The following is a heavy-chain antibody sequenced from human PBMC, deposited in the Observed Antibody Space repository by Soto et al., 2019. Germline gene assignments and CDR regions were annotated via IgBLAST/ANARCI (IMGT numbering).Heavy chain of an antibody. CDR1: GYTFTGYY. CDR2: INPNSGGT. V-gene: IGHV1-2*04. CDR3: ARSNTHFGDSGSYYYGMDV. D-gene: IGHD3-16*01. Sequence: ASVKVSCKASGYTFTGYYMHWVRQAPGQGLEWMGWINPNSGGTNYAQKFQGWVTMTRDTSISTAYMELSRLRSDDTAVYYCARSNTHFGDSGSYYYGMDVWGQGTTVTVSS. J-gene: IGHJ6*02.